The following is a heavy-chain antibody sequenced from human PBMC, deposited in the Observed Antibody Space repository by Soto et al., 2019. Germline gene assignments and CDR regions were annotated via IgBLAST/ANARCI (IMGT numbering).Heavy chain of an antibody. J-gene: IGHJ5*02. V-gene: IGHV4-31*03. D-gene: IGHD4-17*01. Sequence: SETLFLTCTVSGGSISSGGYYWSWIRQHPGKGLEWIGYIYYSGSTYYNPSLKSRVTISVDTSKNQFSLKLSSVTAADTAVYYCARDYGETNWFDPWGQGTLVTVSS. CDR1: GGSISSGGYY. CDR3: ARDYGETNWFDP. CDR2: IYYSGST.